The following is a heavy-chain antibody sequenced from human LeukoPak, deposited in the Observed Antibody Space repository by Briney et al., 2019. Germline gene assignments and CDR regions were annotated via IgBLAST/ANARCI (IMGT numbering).Heavy chain of an antibody. J-gene: IGHJ6*02. CDR1: GFNVSGNY. CDR3: ARLKDNVGYCTNGVCRMATTGYGMDV. CDR2: IYTDGRA. D-gene: IGHD2-8*01. Sequence: GGSLRLSCAASGFNVSGNYMSWVRQAAGKGLEWVSVIYTDGRAFYADSVKGRFTISRDNARNSLYLQMNSLRAEDTAVYYCARLKDNVGYCTNGVCRMATTGYGMDVWGQGTTVTVSS. V-gene: IGHV3-53*01.